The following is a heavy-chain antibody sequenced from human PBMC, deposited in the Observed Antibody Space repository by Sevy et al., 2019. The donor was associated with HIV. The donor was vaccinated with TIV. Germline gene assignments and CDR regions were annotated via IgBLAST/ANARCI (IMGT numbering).Heavy chain of an antibody. D-gene: IGHD1-1*01. J-gene: IGHJ3*02. CDR2: ISGSSFYI. Sequence: GGSLRLSCAASGFTFSDYSVNWVRQAPGKGLEWVSSISGSSFYIYYADSVKGRFTISRDNAKNSLYLQMISLRADDTAVYYCARATGTEALDAFDIWGQGTLVTV. CDR1: GFTFSDYS. CDR3: ARATGTEALDAFDI. V-gene: IGHV3-21*01.